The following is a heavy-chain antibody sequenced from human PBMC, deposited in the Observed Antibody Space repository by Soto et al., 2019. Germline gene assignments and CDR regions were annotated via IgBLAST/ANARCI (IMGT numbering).Heavy chain of an antibody. CDR2: INPSGGST. Sequence: ASVKVSCKASRYTFTNFYIHGLRQAPGQGLEWMGIINPSGGSTTYPQKFQGRVTMTRDTSTSKVHMELITLRSEDTAVYYCARSQVGRPWDGWGPGTTGTVSS. CDR1: RYTFTNFY. CDR3: ARSQVGRPWDG. J-gene: IGHJ6*02. D-gene: IGHD1-26*01. V-gene: IGHV1-46*01.